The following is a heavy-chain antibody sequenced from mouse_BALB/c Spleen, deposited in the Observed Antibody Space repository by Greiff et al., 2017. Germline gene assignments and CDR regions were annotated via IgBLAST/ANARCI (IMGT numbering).Heavy chain of an antibody. J-gene: IGHJ2*01. D-gene: IGHD1-1*01. CDR2: INPYNDGT. CDR3: ARWGLNYYGSSYFDY. Sequence: QLQESGPELVKPGASVKMSCKASGYTFTSYVMHWVKQKPGQGLEWIGYINPYNDGTKYNEKFKGKATLTSDKSSSTAYMELSSLTSEDSAVYYCARWGLNYYGSSYFDYWGQGTTLTVSS. CDR1: GYTFTSYV. V-gene: IGHV1-14*01.